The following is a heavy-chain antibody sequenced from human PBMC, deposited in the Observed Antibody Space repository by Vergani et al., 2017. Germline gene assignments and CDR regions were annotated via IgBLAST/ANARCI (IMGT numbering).Heavy chain of an antibody. D-gene: IGHD3-16*01. V-gene: IGHV3-21*06. CDR3: ARKKYYXNKDYYQVEPFDY. CDR2: ISGRSNYI. J-gene: IGHJ4*02. CDR1: GFSFSTYS. Sequence: EVQLQESGGGLVKPGGSLRVSCAASGFSFSTYSINWVRQAPGKGLEWVSSISGRSNYIYYADSLKGRFTISRDNSKNSVYLQMNSLRAEDTAIYYCARKKYYXNKDYYQVEPFDYWGQGTLVTVSS.